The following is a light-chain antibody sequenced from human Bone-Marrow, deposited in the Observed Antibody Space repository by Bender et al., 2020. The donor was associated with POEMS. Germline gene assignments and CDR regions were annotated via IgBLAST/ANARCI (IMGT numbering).Light chain of an antibody. CDR2: EVD. Sequence: QSALTQPASVSGSPGQSITISCTGTSNDVGGYNVVSWYQHHPGKAPKLMIFEVDKRPSGVSDRFSGSKSDNTASLTISGLQSEDEADYFCCSYAGGNLRWVFGGGTKLTVL. J-gene: IGLJ3*02. V-gene: IGLV2-23*02. CDR3: CSYAGGNLRWV. CDR1: SNDVGGYNV.